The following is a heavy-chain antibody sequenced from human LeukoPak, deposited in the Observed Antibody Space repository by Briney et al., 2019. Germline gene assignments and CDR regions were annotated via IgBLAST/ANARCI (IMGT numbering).Heavy chain of an antibody. D-gene: IGHD3-22*01. V-gene: IGHV3-30*18. CDR2: ISYDGSNK. CDR3: AKDRGPIVVVIKDPYYFDY. J-gene: IGHJ4*02. Sequence: GGSLRLSCAASGFTFSNHGMHWVRQAPGKGLEWVAVISYDGSNKYYADSVKGRFTISRDNSKNTLYLQMNSLRAEDTAVYYCAKDRGPIVVVIKDPYYFDYWGQGTLVTVSS. CDR1: GFTFSNHG.